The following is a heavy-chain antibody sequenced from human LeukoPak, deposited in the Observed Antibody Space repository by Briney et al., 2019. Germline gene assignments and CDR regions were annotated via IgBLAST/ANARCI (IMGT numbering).Heavy chain of an antibody. CDR1: GFTVSSNY. CDR3: ASGGTLSVGFDY. V-gene: IGHV3-66*01. Sequence: GGSLRLSCAASGFTVSSNYMSWVRQAPGKGPEWVSVIYSGGTTYYADSVKGRFTISRDNSKNTLYLQMNTLRAEDTAVYYCASGGTLSVGFDYWGQGTLVTVSS. D-gene: IGHD2/OR15-2a*01. CDR2: IYSGGTT. J-gene: IGHJ4*02.